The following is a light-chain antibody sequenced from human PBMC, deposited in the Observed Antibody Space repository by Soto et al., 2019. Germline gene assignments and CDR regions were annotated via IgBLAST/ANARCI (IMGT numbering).Light chain of an antibody. J-gene: IGKJ2*01. CDR2: GAS. V-gene: IGKV3-15*01. Sequence: EIVMTQSPATLSVSPGERATLSCRASQSVSSNLACYQQKPGQAPRLLIYGASTRATGIPARFSGSGSGTEFTLTLSSLQSEDFAVYYCQQYNNWPLYTFGQGTKLEIK. CDR1: QSVSSN. CDR3: QQYNNWPLYT.